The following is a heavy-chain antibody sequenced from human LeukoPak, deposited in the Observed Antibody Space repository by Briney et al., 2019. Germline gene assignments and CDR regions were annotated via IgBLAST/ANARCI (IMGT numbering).Heavy chain of an antibody. CDR2: IYTGGTT. Sequence: GGSLRLSCAASGFSVSSNYMNWVRQAPGKGLEWVSAIYTGGTTYYADSVKGRFTISRDNSKNTLYLQMNSLRAEDMAVYYCARDKLGSGYSSDFDYWGQGTLVTVSS. D-gene: IGHD6-19*01. CDR1: GFSVSSNY. V-gene: IGHV3-66*02. CDR3: ARDKLGSGYSSDFDY. J-gene: IGHJ4*02.